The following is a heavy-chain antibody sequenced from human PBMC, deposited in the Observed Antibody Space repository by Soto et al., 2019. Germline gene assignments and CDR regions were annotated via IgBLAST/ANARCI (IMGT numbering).Heavy chain of an antibody. CDR2: MNPNSGNT. CDR1: GYTFTSYD. D-gene: IGHD6-13*01. V-gene: IGHV1-8*01. J-gene: IGHJ4*02. Sequence: QVQLVQSGAEVKKPGASVKVSCKASGYTFTSYDINWVRQATGQGLEWMGWMNPNSGNTGYAQKFQGRVTMTRNTSISTAYMELSRLRSDDTAVYYCARDLAAAGHFDYWGQGTLVTVSS. CDR3: ARDLAAAGHFDY.